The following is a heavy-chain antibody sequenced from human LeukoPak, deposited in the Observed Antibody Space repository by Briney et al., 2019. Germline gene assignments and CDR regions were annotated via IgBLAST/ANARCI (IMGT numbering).Heavy chain of an antibody. CDR3: TRDLYPDAFDI. J-gene: IGHJ3*02. Sequence: PGRSLRLSCTASGLTFGDYAMSWFRQAPGKGLEWVGFIRSKAYGGTTEYAASVKGRFTISRDDSKSIAYLQMNSLKTEDTAVSYCTRDLYPDAFDIWGQGTMVTVSS. V-gene: IGHV3-49*03. D-gene: IGHD2-15*01. CDR1: GLTFGDYA. CDR2: IRSKAYGGTT.